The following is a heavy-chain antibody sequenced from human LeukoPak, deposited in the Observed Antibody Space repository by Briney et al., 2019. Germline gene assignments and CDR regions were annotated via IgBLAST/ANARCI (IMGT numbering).Heavy chain of an antibody. D-gene: IGHD6-19*01. J-gene: IGHJ3*02. CDR3: ARPYGYSSGFDAFDI. Sequence: GASVKVSCKASGYTFTSYAMHWVRQAPGQRLEWMGWINAGNGNTKYSQKFQGRVTITGDTSASTAYMELSSLRSEDTAVYYCARPYGYSSGFDAFDIWGQGTMVTVSS. V-gene: IGHV1-3*01. CDR1: GYTFTSYA. CDR2: INAGNGNT.